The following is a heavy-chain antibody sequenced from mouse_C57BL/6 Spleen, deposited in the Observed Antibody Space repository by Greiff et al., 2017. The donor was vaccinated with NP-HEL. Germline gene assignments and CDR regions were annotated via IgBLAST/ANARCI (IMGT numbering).Heavy chain of an antibody. J-gene: IGHJ4*01. Sequence: QVQLKQPGAELVRPGSSVKLSCKASGYTFNSYWMDWVKQRPGQGLEWIGNIYPSDSETHYNQKFKDKATLTVATSSSTAYMQLSSLTSQDSAVYYCARGSGSSFFYYYAMDYWGQGTSVTVSS. CDR1: GYTFNSYW. D-gene: IGHD1-1*01. V-gene: IGHV1-61*01. CDR2: IYPSDSET. CDR3: ARGSGSSFFYYYAMDY.